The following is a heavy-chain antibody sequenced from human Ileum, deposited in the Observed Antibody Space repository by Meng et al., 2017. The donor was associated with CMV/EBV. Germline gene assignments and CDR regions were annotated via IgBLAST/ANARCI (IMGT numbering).Heavy chain of an antibody. Sequence: GSLRLSCTVSGGSISSSSYYWGWLRQPPGKGLVWIGSIYYSGSTYYNPSLKRRVTISVDTYKNQFPLKQSSVTAADTAVYYYASSGYESSGYYFDYWGQGTLVTVSS. CDR2: IYYSGST. D-gene: IGHD3-22*01. J-gene: IGHJ4*02. CDR3: ASSGYESSGYYFDY. CDR1: GGSISSSSYY. V-gene: IGHV4-39*06.